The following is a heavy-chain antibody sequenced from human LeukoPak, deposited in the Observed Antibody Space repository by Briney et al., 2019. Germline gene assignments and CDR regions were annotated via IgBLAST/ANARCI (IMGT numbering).Heavy chain of an antibody. V-gene: IGHV3-30-3*01. CDR1: GFTFSGSA. CDR2: ISYDGSNK. J-gene: IGHJ4*02. Sequence: GGSLKLSCAASGFTFSGSAMHWVRQAPGKGLEWVAVISYDGSNKYYADSVKGRFTISRDSSKNTLYLQMNSLRAEDTAVYYCASHYDTSGYHYFDFRGQGTLVTVSS. D-gene: IGHD3-22*01. CDR3: ASHYDTSGYHYFDF.